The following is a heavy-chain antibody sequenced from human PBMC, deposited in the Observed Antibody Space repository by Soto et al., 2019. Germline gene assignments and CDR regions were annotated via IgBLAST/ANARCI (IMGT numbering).Heavy chain of an antibody. CDR3: AHSYTEYSSSFSPFTFDY. J-gene: IGHJ4*02. V-gene: IGHV2-5*02. CDR2: IYWDDDK. Sequence: QITLKESGPTLVKPTQTLTLTCTFSGFSLSTSGVGVGWIRQPPGKALEWLALIYWDDDKRYSPSLKSRLTITKDTSKNQVVLTMTNMDPVDTATYYCAHSYTEYSSSFSPFTFDYWGQGTLVTVSS. D-gene: IGHD6-6*01. CDR1: GFSLSTSGVG.